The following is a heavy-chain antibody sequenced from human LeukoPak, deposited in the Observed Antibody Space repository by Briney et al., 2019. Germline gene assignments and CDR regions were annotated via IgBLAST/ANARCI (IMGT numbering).Heavy chain of an antibody. CDR2: IRYDGSNK. D-gene: IGHD3-10*01. J-gene: IGHJ6*02. V-gene: IGHV3-30*02. CDR3: GKGPFGDLPPHYYPSYYVMDV. Sequence: GGSLRLSCAASGFTFSSYGMHWVRQAPGKGLEWVAFIRYDGSNKYYADSVKGRFTISRDNSKNTLYLQINGRGAADRVVYYCGKGPFGDLPPHYYPSYYVMDVGAQGPRPTVPS. CDR1: GFTFSSYG.